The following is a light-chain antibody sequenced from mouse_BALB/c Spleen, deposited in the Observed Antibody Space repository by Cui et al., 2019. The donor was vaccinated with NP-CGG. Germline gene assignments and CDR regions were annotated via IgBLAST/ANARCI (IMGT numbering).Light chain of an antibody. Sequence: QAVVTQEFALTTSPGETVTLTFRSSTGAVTTSNYANWVQEKPDHLFTGLIGGTNNRVPGVPARFSGSLIGDKAALTITGAQTEDEAIYFCALWYSNHWVFGGGTKLTVL. J-gene: IGLJ1*01. CDR1: TGAVTTSNY. V-gene: IGLV1*01. CDR3: ALWYSNHWV. CDR2: GTN.